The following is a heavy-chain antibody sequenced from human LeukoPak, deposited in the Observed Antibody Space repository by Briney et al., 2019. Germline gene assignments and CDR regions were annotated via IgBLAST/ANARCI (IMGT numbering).Heavy chain of an antibody. Sequence: PGESLKISXKGSGYSFTSYWIGWVRQMPGKGLEWMGIIYPGDSDTIYSPSFQGQVTISADKSISTAYLQWSSLKASDTAMYYCARRAGGYSYGSSVDYWGQGTLVTVSS. J-gene: IGHJ4*02. CDR3: ARRAGGYSYGSSVDY. V-gene: IGHV5-51*01. CDR2: IYPGDSDT. D-gene: IGHD5-18*01. CDR1: GYSFTSYW.